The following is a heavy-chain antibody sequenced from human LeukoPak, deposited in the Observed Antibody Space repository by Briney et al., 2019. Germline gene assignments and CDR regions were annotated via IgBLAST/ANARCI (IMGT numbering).Heavy chain of an antibody. CDR3: ARHTSRDSSGYYFWFDP. CDR2: IYPGDSDI. J-gene: IGHJ5*02. V-gene: IGHV5-51*01. CDR1: GYSFSTYR. Sequence: GESLKISCKGSGYSFSTYRIGWVCQMPGKGLEWMGIIYPGDSDIRYSPSFQGQVTMSVDKSIRTAHLQWSSLKASDTAMYYCARHTSRDSSGYYFWFDPWGQGTLVTVSS. D-gene: IGHD3-22*01.